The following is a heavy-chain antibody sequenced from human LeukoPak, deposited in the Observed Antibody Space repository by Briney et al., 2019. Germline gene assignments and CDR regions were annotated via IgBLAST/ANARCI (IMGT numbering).Heavy chain of an antibody. Sequence: GGSLRLSCVVSGLTFRSDSMNWVRQAPGMGLEWVSLIDGSSTYIFDADSVKGRFTISRDNAKNSLYLQMNSLRVEDTAVYYCERVIWSGSYYYMDVWGKGTSVTVSS. D-gene: IGHD3-3*01. CDR1: GLTFRSDS. V-gene: IGHV3-21*01. J-gene: IGHJ6*03. CDR2: IDGSSTYI. CDR3: ERVIWSGSYYYMDV.